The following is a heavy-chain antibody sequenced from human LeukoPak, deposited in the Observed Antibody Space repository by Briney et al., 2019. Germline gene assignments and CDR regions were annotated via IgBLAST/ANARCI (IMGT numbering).Heavy chain of an antibody. J-gene: IGHJ4*02. CDR1: GGTFSSYA. CDR2: ITPIFGTA. Sequence: GASVKVSCKASGGTFSSYAISWVRQAPGQGLEWMGGITPIFGTANYAQKFQDRVTITADESTSTAYMELSSLRSEDTAVYYCARDTRIAAAEYSFDYWGQGTLVTVSS. D-gene: IGHD6-13*01. V-gene: IGHV1-69*13. CDR3: ARDTRIAAAEYSFDY.